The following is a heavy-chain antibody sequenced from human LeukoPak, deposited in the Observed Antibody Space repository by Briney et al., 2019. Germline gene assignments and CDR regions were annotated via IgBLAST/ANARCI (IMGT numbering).Heavy chain of an antibody. J-gene: IGHJ4*02. CDR2: ISYDGSNK. V-gene: IGHV3-30*03. CDR3: ARGSGSVDY. Sequence: GGSLRLSCAASGFTFSSYGMHWVRQAPGKGLEWVAVISYDGSNKYYADSVKGRFTISRDNSKNTLYLQMNSLRAEDTAVYYCARGSGSVDYWGQGTLVTVSS. D-gene: IGHD3-10*01. CDR1: GFTFSSYG.